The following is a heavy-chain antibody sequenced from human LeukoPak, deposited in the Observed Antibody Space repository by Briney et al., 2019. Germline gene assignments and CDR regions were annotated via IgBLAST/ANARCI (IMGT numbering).Heavy chain of an antibody. Sequence: PSETLSLTCTVSGGSISSYYWSWIRQPPGKGLEWIGYIYYSGSTNYNPSLKSRVTISVDTSKNQFSLKLSSVTAADTAVYYCARDQSSLDAFDIWGQGTMVTVSS. J-gene: IGHJ3*02. CDR1: GGSISSYY. D-gene: IGHD2-15*01. CDR3: ARDQSSLDAFDI. CDR2: IYYSGST. V-gene: IGHV4-59*01.